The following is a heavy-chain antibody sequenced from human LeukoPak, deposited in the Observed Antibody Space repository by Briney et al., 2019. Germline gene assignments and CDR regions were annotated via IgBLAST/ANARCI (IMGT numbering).Heavy chain of an antibody. CDR3: ARDSLPEGYCSSTSCHNWFDP. V-gene: IGHV1-18*01. D-gene: IGHD2-2*01. CDR2: ISAYNGNT. CDR1: GYTFTSYG. Sequence: ASVKVSCKASGYTFTSYGISWVRQAPGQGLEWMGWISAYNGNTNYAQKLQGRVTMTTDTSTSTAHMELRSLRSDDTAVYYCARDSLPEGYCSSTSCHNWFDPWGQGTLSPSPQ. J-gene: IGHJ5*02.